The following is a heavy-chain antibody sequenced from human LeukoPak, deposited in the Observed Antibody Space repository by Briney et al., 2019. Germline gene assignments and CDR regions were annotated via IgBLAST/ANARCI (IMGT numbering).Heavy chain of an antibody. CDR2: ISIDGSRQ. CDR3: AREGEGSAWSSLDY. Sequence: GRSLRLSCAASGFTFSNFAMHWVRQTPGKGLEWVAVISIDGSRQHYADSVEGRFTISRDSENTLFLEMNNLSPEDTAVYYCAREGEGSAWSSLDYWGQGTLVTVSS. D-gene: IGHD6-19*01. CDR1: GFTFSNFA. J-gene: IGHJ4*02. V-gene: IGHV3-30*04.